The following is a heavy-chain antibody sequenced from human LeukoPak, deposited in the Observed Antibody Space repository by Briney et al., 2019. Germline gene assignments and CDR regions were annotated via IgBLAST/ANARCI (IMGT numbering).Heavy chain of an antibody. CDR2: ITSSGSTM. Sequence: AESLSLPCAASGYTFSGYEVNEVRESPEVKTEWVSYITSSGSTMYYTDSVRGRFNVSRDNAKSSLYLQMNSLRAEDTAVYYCARVSMLADDYWGQGTLVTVSS. V-gene: IGHV3-48*03. D-gene: IGHD2-15*01. J-gene: IGHJ4*02. CDR3: ARVSMLADDY. CDR1: GYTFSGYE.